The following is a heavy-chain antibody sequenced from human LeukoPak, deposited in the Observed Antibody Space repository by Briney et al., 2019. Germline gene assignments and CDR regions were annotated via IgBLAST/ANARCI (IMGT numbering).Heavy chain of an antibody. Sequence: GGSLRLSCAASGFTFSSYAMSWVRQAPGKGLEWVSAISGSGGSTYYAGSVKGRFTISRDNSKNTLYLQMNSLRAEDTAVYYCAKDPAGITIFGVVSHYFDCWGQGTLVTVSS. CDR1: GFTFSSYA. V-gene: IGHV3-23*01. J-gene: IGHJ4*02. D-gene: IGHD3-3*01. CDR2: ISGSGGST. CDR3: AKDPAGITIFGVVSHYFDC.